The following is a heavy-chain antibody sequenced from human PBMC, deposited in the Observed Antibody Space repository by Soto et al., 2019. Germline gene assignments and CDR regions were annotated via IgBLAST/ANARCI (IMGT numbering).Heavy chain of an antibody. CDR1: GYSFAGYW. D-gene: IGHD5-12*01. Sequence: GESLKISCKGSGYSFAGYWITWVRQKPGKGLEWMGRIDPSDSQTYYSPSFRGHVTISATKSITTVFLQMDSLRAEDTAMYYCAKNSGYDHGDHCDYWGQGTLVTVSS. V-gene: IGHV5-10-1*01. CDR3: AKNSGYDHGDHCDY. CDR2: IDPSDSQT. J-gene: IGHJ4*02.